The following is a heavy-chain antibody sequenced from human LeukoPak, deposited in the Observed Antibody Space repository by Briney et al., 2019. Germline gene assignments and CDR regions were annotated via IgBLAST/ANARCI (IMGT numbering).Heavy chain of an antibody. V-gene: IGHV3-48*02. J-gene: IGHJ4*02. D-gene: IGHD3-10*01. CDR1: GSTFSSAG. CDR3: ARDLAGSRWSAFDS. CDR2: INGYSNSI. Sequence: PGGSLRLSCAASGSTFSSAGMNWVRQAPGKGLEWVSYINGYSNSIFYGDSVKGRFTISRDNAKNIVYLQMSNLADEDTAVYYCARDLAGSRWSAFDSWGQGALVTVSS.